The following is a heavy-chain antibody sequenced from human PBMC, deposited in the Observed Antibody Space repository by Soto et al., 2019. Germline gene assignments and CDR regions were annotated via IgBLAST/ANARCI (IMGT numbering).Heavy chain of an antibody. J-gene: IGHJ4*02. CDR3: ARVADRYGGNTAPAH. V-gene: IGHV1-8*01. Sequence: ASVKVSCKASGYTFTSYDINWVRQATGQGLEWMGWMNPNSGNTGYAQKFQGRATMTRNTSISTAYMELSSLRSEDTAVYYCARVADRYGGNTAPAHWGQGTLVTVSS. D-gene: IGHD4-17*01. CDR2: MNPNSGNT. CDR1: GYTFTSYD.